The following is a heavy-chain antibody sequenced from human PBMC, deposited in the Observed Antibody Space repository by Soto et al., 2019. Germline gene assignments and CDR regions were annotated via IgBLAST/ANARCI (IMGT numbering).Heavy chain of an antibody. V-gene: IGHV1-69*11. Sequence: QVHLLQSGAEVKKPGSSVKVSCRASGGTFNTLSISWVRQAPGQGLEWMGHIVPVLDTPTYGRQFQGRVTITADESTSTAYLEVNSLKSEDTGIYYCATEPMAMRPSDYDRGGFDVWGQGTMITVSS. J-gene: IGHJ6*02. CDR1: GGTFNTLS. CDR3: ATEPMAMRPSDYDRGGFDV. CDR2: IVPVLDTP. D-gene: IGHD3-16*01.